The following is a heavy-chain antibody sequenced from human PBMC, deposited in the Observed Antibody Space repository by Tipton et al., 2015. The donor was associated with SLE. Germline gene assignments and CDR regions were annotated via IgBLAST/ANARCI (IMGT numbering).Heavy chain of an antibody. J-gene: IGHJ3*02. CDR2: ISGSFSST. Sequence: SLRLSCAASGFTIDNYAMHWVRQAPGKGLEWVSVISGSFSSTYYADSVKGRFTISRDNSKNTLYLQMNSLRAEDTALYYCARRTNGYAFDMWGQGTMVTVSS. CDR3: ARRTNGYAFDM. D-gene: IGHD2-8*01. CDR1: GFTIDNYA. V-gene: IGHV3-23*01.